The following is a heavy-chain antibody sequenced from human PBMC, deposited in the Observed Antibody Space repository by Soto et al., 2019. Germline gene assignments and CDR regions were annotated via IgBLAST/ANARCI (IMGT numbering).Heavy chain of an antibody. J-gene: IGHJ5*02. Sequence: LRLSCAASGLSDSSTYLTWVRQAPGKGLEWVSVIYPDDSAYYTDSVRGRFTISRDNSQNTLFLLMNNLRVEDTAVYFCARVPAFDPWGQGTLVTVSS. CDR3: ARVPAFDP. CDR2: IYPDDSA. CDR1: GLSDSSTY. V-gene: IGHV3-53*01.